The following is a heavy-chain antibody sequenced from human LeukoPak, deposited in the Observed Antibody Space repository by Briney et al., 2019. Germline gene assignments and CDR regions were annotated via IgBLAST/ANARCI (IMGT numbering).Heavy chain of an antibody. D-gene: IGHD3-3*01. V-gene: IGHV4-4*02. CDR1: GGSISSSNW. CDR2: IYHSGST. CDR3: ARLPPYYDFWSGYYGPTETFDY. J-gene: IGHJ4*02. Sequence: SETLSLTCAVSGGSISSSNWWSWVRQPPGKGLEWIGEIYHSGSTNYNPSLKSRVTISVDKSKNQFSLKLSSVTAADTAVYYCARLPPYYDFWSGYYGPTETFDYWGQGTLVTVPS.